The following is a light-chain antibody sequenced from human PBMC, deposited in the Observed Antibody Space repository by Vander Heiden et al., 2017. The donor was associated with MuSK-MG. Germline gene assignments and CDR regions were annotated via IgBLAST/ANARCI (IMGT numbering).Light chain of an antibody. CDR1: QGINSY. V-gene: IGKV1-9*01. CDR2: AAS. CDR3: QQLKSYPLT. J-gene: IGKJ4*01. Sequence: DIQLTQSPSFLSASVGDSVIITCRVSQGINSYLAGYQQKPGKAPKLLIYAASTLQSGVPSRFSGSGSGTEFTLTISSPQPEDFATYYCQQLKSYPLTFGGGTKVELK.